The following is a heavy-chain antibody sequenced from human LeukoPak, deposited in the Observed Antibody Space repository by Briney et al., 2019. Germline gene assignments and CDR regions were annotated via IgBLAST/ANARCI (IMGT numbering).Heavy chain of an antibody. CDR2: ISAYNGNT. Sequence: GASVKVSWKDSGYTFTSYGISWVRQAPGQGLEWMGWISAYNGNTNYAQKLQGRVTMTTDTSTSTAYMELRSLISDDTAVYYCARGKARYCSGGSCFGYWGQGTLVTVSS. CDR1: GYTFTSYG. D-gene: IGHD2-15*01. J-gene: IGHJ4*02. CDR3: ARGKARYCSGGSCFGY. V-gene: IGHV1-18*01.